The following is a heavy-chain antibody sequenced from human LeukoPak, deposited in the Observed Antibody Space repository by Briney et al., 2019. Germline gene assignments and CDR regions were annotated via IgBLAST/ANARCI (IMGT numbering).Heavy chain of an antibody. Sequence: ASVKVSCKASGNTFTNYYVHWVRQAPGQGLEWMGIINPSGGSTTYAQKFQGRVTMTRDTSASTVYMELSSLRSADTAIYYCARAGSITMIHWAFDIWGQGTAVTVPS. V-gene: IGHV1-46*01. J-gene: IGHJ3*02. CDR2: INPSGGST. CDR1: GNTFTNYY. D-gene: IGHD3-22*01. CDR3: ARAGSITMIHWAFDI.